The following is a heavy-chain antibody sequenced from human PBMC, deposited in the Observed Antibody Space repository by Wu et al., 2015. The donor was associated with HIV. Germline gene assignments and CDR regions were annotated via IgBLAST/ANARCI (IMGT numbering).Heavy chain of an antibody. D-gene: IGHD3-9*01. CDR3: ASGVYYDILTGYSGYYFDY. CDR2: IYYSGST. J-gene: IGHJ4*02. V-gene: IGHV4-59*01. CDR1: GGSISSYY. Sequence: QVQLQESGPGLVKPSETLSLTCTVSGGSISSYYWSWIRQPPGKGLEWIGYIYYSGSTNYNPSLKSRVTISVDTSKNQFSLKLSSVTAADTAVYYCASGVYYDILTGYSGYYFDYWGQGTLVTVSS.